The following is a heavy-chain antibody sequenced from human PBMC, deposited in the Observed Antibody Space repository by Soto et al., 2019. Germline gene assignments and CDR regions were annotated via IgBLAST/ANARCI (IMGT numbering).Heavy chain of an antibody. CDR2: IYHSGST. J-gene: IGHJ5*02. Sequence: KSSETLSLTCAVSGYSISSGYYWGWIRQPPGKGLEWIGSIYHSGSTYYNPSLKSRVTISVDTSKNQFSLKLSSVTAADTAVYYCARDLGPLTIFGVVTNNNWFDPWGQGTLVTVSS. CDR3: ARDLGPLTIFGVVTNNNWFDP. V-gene: IGHV4-38-2*02. CDR1: GYSISSGYY. D-gene: IGHD3-3*01.